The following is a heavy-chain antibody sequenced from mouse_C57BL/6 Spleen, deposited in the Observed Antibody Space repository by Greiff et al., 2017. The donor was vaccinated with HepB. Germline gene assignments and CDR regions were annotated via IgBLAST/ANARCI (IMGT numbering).Heavy chain of an antibody. CDR2: IWSGGST. CDR1: GFSLTSYG. D-gene: IGHD1-1*01. CDR3: AVYYYGSPHYAMDY. V-gene: IGHV2-2*01. Sequence: QVQLKQSGPGLVQPSQSLSITCTVSGFSLTSYGVHWVRQSPGKGLEWLGVIWSGGSTDYNAAFISRLSISKDNSKSQVFFKMNSLQADDTAIYYCAVYYYGSPHYAMDYWGQGTSVTVSS. J-gene: IGHJ4*01.